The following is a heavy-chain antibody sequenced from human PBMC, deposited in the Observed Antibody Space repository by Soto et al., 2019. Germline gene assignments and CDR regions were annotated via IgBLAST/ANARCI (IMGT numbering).Heavy chain of an antibody. D-gene: IGHD2-15*01. Sequence: QVQLEQSGAEVKKPGSSVKVSGKASGGNLRSYAISWVRQAPGQGLEWMGGSIPIFGTAKYAQKFQGRVTITADESTNTAYMELSSLRSEDTAVYYCAGEDNFGRVYYDGMDVWGQGTTVTVS. J-gene: IGHJ6*02. CDR3: AGEDNFGRVYYDGMDV. CDR1: GGNLRSYA. CDR2: SIPIFGTA. V-gene: IGHV1-69*12.